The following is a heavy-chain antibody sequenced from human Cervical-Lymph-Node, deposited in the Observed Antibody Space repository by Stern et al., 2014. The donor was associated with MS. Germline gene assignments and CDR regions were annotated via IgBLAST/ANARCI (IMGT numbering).Heavy chain of an antibody. V-gene: IGHV1-69*01. J-gene: IGHJ4*02. Sequence: QVQLGQSGAEVKQPGSSVKVSCKVSGGTFSSYSITWVRQAPGQGLEWIGGIIPMFGTADYEQKFQGRVTITADESTRTGYMELGSLRAEDTAIYYCARTYTSGWLDHWGQGTLVTVSS. CDR3: ARTYTSGWLDH. CDR1: GGTFSSYS. CDR2: IIPMFGTA. D-gene: IGHD6-19*01.